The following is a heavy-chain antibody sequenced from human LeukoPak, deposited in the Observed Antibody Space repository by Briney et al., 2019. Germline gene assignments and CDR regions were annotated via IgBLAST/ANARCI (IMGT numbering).Heavy chain of an antibody. D-gene: IGHD3-3*01. CDR2: INHSGST. V-gene: IGHV4-34*01. J-gene: IGHJ4*02. Sequence: PSETLSLTCAVYGGSFSGYYWSWVRQPPGEGLEWIGEINHSGSTNYNQSLKIRVTISVDTSKNQFSLKLSSVTAADEAVCYCARIWDDFWSGRITDYWGQGTLVTVSS. CDR3: ARIWDDFWSGRITDY. CDR1: GGSFSGYY.